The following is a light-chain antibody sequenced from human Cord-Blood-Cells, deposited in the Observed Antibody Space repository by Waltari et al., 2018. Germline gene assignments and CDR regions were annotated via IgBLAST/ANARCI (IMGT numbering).Light chain of an antibody. Sequence: QSALTPPASASGSAGRAIPISWTGTSGDVGGFNYVPWYQQHPGKAPKLMIYDVSTRPAGGSNRFSGSKSGNTASLTFSGLQAEDEADYYCSSYTSSSTLVFGGGTKLTVL. V-gene: IGLV2-14*01. J-gene: IGLJ3*02. CDR2: DVS. CDR1: SGDVGGFNY. CDR3: SSYTSSSTLV.